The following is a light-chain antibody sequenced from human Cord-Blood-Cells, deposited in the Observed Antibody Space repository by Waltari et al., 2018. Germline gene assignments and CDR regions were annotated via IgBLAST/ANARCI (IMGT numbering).Light chain of an antibody. V-gene: IGKV4-1*01. CDR2: WAS. CDR3: QQYYSTPYT. Sequence: DIVMTQSPDSLLVSLGGRATINCKSSQSVLYSSNNKNYLAWYQQKPGQPPKLLIYWASTRESGVPDRFSGSGSGTDFTLTISSLQAEDVAVYYCQQYYSTPYTFGQGTKLEIK. CDR1: QSVLYSSNNKNY. J-gene: IGKJ2*01.